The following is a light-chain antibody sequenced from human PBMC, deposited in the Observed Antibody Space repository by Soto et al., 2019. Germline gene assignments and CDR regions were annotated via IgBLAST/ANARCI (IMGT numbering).Light chain of an antibody. J-gene: IGKJ3*01. V-gene: IGKV4-1*01. Sequence: DIVMTQSPDSLAVSLGERDTINCKSSQSVLYNSNNKNYLAWYQQKPGQPPKLLIYWASARESGVPDRFSGSGSGTDFTLTISSLQAEDVAVYYCQQYFSSPFTFGPGTKVAIK. CDR2: WAS. CDR3: QQYFSSPFT. CDR1: QSVLYNSNNKNY.